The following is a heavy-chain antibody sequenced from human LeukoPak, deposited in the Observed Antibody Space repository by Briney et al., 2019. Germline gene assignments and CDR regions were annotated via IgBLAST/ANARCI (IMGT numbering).Heavy chain of an antibody. D-gene: IGHD5-12*01. Sequence: PGGSLRLSCAASGFTFSSYAMSWVRQAPGKGLEWVSAISGSGGSTYYADSAKGRFTISRDNSKNTLYLQMNSLRAEDTAVYYCAKVSGYDFGPFDYWGQGTLVTVSS. CDR2: ISGSGGST. V-gene: IGHV3-23*01. CDR1: GFTFSSYA. CDR3: AKVSGYDFGPFDY. J-gene: IGHJ4*02.